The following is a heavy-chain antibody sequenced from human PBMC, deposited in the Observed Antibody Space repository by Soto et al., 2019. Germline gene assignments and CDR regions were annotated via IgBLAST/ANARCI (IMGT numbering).Heavy chain of an antibody. CDR2: ISYDGSNK. CDR1: GFTFSSYA. V-gene: IGHV3-30-3*01. Sequence: PGGSLRLSCAASGFTFSSYAMHWVRQAPGKGLEWVAVISYDGSNKYYADSVKGRFTISRDNSKNTLYLQMNSLRAEDTAVYYCARASSLFGDYVRKMSYYYYGMDVWGQGTTVTVSS. CDR3: ARASSLFGDYVRKMSYYYYGMDV. D-gene: IGHD4-17*01. J-gene: IGHJ6*02.